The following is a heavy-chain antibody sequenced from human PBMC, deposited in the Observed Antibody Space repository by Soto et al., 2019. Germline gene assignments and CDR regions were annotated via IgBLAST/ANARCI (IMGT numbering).Heavy chain of an antibody. CDR3: ARDDSGFSGSHYIDYFNY. CDR2: INGGNGNT. D-gene: IGHD1-26*01. J-gene: IGHJ4*02. Sequence: ASVKVSCKASGNTVPNYAIHWVRQAPGQRLEWMGWINGGNGNTYYPEHFQGRVTFTRDTSAGTVYMQLSSLTSEDTAVYYCARDDSGFSGSHYIDYFNYWGEGGLVT. CDR1: GNTVPNYA. V-gene: IGHV1-3*01.